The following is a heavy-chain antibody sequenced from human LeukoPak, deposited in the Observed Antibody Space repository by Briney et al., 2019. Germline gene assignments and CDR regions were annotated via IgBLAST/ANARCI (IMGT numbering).Heavy chain of an antibody. CDR1: GFTFSSYS. CDR3: ARDYCSSTSCYYYYYYGMDV. CDR2: ISSSSSYI. V-gene: IGHV3-21*01. Sequence: GRSLRLSCAASGFTFSSYSMNWVRQAPGKGLEWVSSISSSSSYIYYADSVKGRFTISRDNAKNSLYLQMNSLRAEDTAVYYCARDYCSSTSCYYYYYYGMDVWGQGTTVTVSS. D-gene: IGHD2-2*01. J-gene: IGHJ6*02.